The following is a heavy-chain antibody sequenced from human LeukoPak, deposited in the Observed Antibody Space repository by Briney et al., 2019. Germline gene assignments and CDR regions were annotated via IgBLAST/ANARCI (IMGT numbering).Heavy chain of an antibody. D-gene: IGHD6-13*01. CDR1: GFTFSSYA. J-gene: IGHJ4*02. Sequence: GGSLRLSCAASGFTFSSYAMHWVRQAPGKGLEWVSYITSGSGTTYYADSVKGRFTISRDNVKNSLSLQTNSLRDEDTAVYYCARGGQHLVGYYFDHWGQGTLVTVSS. CDR2: ITSGSGTT. V-gene: IGHV3-48*02. CDR3: ARGGQHLVGYYFDH.